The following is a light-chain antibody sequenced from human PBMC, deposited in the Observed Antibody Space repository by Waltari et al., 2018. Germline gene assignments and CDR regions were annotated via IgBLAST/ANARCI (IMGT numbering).Light chain of an antibody. CDR1: QSVSSN. V-gene: IGKV3-15*01. J-gene: IGKJ1*01. Sequence: ERVMTQSPATLSVSPGERATPPCRASQSVSSNLAWYQQKFGQAPRLLIYGASTRATGIPARFSGSGSGTEFTLTISSLQSEDFAVYYCQQNDYWPTFGQGTKVEIK. CDR2: GAS. CDR3: QQNDYWPT.